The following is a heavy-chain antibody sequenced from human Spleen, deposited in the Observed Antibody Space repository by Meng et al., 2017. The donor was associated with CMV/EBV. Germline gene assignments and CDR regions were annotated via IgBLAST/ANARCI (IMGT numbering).Heavy chain of an antibody. V-gene: IGHV3-7*01. CDR3: ARGGGEY. D-gene: IGHD3-16*01. CDR2: IKQDGSEK. Sequence: GESLKISCRGSGFTFGRFWMSWVRQAPGKGLEWVANIKQDGSEKHYLDSVKGRFTISRDNGKNSLYLQMNSLRVEDTATYYCARGGGEYWGQGALVTVSS. CDR1: GFTFGRFW. J-gene: IGHJ4*02.